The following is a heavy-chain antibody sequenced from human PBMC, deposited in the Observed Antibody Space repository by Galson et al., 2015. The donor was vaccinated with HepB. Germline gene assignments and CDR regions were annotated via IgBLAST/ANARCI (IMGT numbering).Heavy chain of an antibody. Sequence: SLRLSCAASGFTFSSYAMHWVRQAPGKGLEWVAVISYDGSNKYYADSVKGRFTISRDNSKNTLYLQMNSLRAEDTAVYYCARDREMGPGYCSSTSCNYYYYYGMDVWGQGTTVTVSS. CDR2: ISYDGSNK. CDR1: GFTFSSYA. D-gene: IGHD2-2*01. V-gene: IGHV3-30-3*01. CDR3: ARDREMGPGYCSSTSCNYYYYYGMDV. J-gene: IGHJ6*02.